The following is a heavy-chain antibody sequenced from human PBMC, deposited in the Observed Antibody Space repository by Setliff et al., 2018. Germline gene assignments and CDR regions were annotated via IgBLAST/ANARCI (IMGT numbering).Heavy chain of an antibody. CDR2: IYYSGST. V-gene: IGHV4-59*01. D-gene: IGHD3-22*01. CDR3: ARGGGYYFGYYYYGMDV. CDR1: GGSISSYY. J-gene: IGHJ6*02. Sequence: KPSETLSLTCTVSGGSISSYYWSWIRQPPGKGLEWIGYIYYSGSTNYNPSLKSRVTISVDTSKNQFSLKLSSVTAADTAVYYCARGGGYYFGYYYYGMDVWGQGTTVTVS.